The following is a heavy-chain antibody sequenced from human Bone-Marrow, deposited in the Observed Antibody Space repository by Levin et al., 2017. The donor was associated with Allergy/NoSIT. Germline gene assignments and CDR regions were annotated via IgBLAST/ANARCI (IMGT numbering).Heavy chain of an antibody. D-gene: IGHD3-10*01. CDR3: ARARGIRKAMSPFEY. CDR1: GYIFNSFY. J-gene: IGHJ4*02. V-gene: IGHV1-46*02. CDR2: INPSGGST. Sequence: PEASVKVSCKASGYIFNSFYMHWVRQAPGQGLEWMGIINPSGGSTSYAQKFQGRLTVTRDTSTDTVYLEMSGLRSEDTAVYYCARARGIRKAMSPFEYWGQGSQVTVSS.